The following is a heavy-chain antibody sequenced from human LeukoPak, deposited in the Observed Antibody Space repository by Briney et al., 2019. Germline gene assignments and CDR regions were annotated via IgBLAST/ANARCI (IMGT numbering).Heavy chain of an antibody. J-gene: IGHJ4*02. CDR1: GYIFTRFG. V-gene: IGHV1-18*01. Sequence: ASVKVSCKASGYIFTRFGLRWVRQAPGQGLEGMGWVSAYNGNTNYAQDLQGRVTMTTDTSTSTGYMELRSLRSDDTAVYYCVRDLGETGSIFWDYWGQGTLVTVSS. D-gene: IGHD3-9*01. CDR3: VRDLGETGSIFWDY. CDR2: VSAYNGNT.